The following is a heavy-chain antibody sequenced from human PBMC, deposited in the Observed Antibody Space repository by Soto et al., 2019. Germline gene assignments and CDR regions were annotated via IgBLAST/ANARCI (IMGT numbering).Heavy chain of an antibody. V-gene: IGHV1-69*01. CDR2: IIPIFGTT. D-gene: IGHD3-3*01. CDR1: GGTFSSFS. CDR3: ATNSLGSGSQGDV. Sequence: QVQLVQSGAEMKKPGSSVKVSCKASGGTFSSFSISWVRQAPGQGLEWMGGIIPIFGTTTYAPKFQGRVTLTADESTITSYMELSSLRSENTAVYFCATNSLGSGSQGDVWGQGTTVTVSS. J-gene: IGHJ6*01.